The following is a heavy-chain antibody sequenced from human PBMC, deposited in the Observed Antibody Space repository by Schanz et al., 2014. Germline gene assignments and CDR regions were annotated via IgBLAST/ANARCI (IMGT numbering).Heavy chain of an antibody. CDR1: GFTFSKYG. V-gene: IGHV3-33*03. CDR3: ARLSWGRVS. J-gene: IGHJ5*02. CDR2: IWYDGSNK. D-gene: IGHD7-27*01. Sequence: QVQLVESGGGVVQPGGSLRLSCAASGFTFSKYGMHWVRQAPGKGLEWVAVIWYDGSNKDYADSVKGRFTISRDNAENSLYLQMNNVRAEDTGVYYCARLSWGRVSWGQGTLVTVSS.